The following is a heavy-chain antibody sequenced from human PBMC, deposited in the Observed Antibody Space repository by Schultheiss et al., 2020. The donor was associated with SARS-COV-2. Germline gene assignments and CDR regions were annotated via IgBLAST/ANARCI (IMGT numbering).Heavy chain of an antibody. Sequence: GGSLRLSCAASGFTFSSYAMDWVRQAPGKGLEWVAVISYGGSNKYYADSVKGRFTISSDNSKNTVYLQMNSMRAEDTAVYYCAKLEQLGGFRDYYYGMDVWGQGTTVTVSS. CDR2: ISYGGSNK. D-gene: IGHD1/OR15-1a*01. CDR3: AKLEQLGGFRDYYYGMDV. V-gene: IGHV3-30*18. J-gene: IGHJ6*02. CDR1: GFTFSSYA.